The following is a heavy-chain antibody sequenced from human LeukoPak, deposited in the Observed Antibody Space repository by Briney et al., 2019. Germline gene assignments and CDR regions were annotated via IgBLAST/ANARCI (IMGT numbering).Heavy chain of an antibody. D-gene: IGHD6-6*01. CDR2: IYYSGSN. CDR3: ARDRASSIAARRGYYYYYMDV. V-gene: IGHV4-59*11. CDR1: GGSISRRY. J-gene: IGHJ6*03. Sequence: SEPLSLTCTVSGGSISRRYWSWLRQPPGKGLEGIGYIYYSGSNNYTPSLKSRVTISGDTSKNQSSLKLSSVTAADTAVYYWARDRASSIAARRGYYYYYMDVWGKGTTVTVSS.